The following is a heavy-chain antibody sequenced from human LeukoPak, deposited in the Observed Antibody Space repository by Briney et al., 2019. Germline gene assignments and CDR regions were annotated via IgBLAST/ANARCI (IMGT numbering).Heavy chain of an antibody. CDR3: ARRSYNSPFRY. CDR2: IYYSGST. Sequence: PSDTLSLTCTVSGGSISSSNYYWGWIRQPPGKGLEWIGSIYYSGSTYYSPSLKSRVTISVDTSKNQFSLNLRSVTAADTAVYYCARRSYNSPFRYWGQGTLVTVSS. V-gene: IGHV4-39*07. CDR1: GGSISSSNYY. D-gene: IGHD5-24*01. J-gene: IGHJ4*02.